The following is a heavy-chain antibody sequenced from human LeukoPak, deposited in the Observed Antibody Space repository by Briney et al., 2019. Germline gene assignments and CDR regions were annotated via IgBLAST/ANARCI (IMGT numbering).Heavy chain of an antibody. D-gene: IGHD3-10*01. CDR1: GGSIRSGDYS. CDR3: ARDDSGSGSFDP. CDR2: IYHSGNT. J-gene: IGHJ5*02. V-gene: IGHV4-30-2*01. Sequence: SETLSLTCAVSGGSIRSGDYSWSWIRQPPGKGLEWIGYIYHSGNTYYNPSLKSRVTIPVDRSKNQFSLKLSSVTAADTAVYYCARDDSGSGSFDPWGQGTLVTVSS.